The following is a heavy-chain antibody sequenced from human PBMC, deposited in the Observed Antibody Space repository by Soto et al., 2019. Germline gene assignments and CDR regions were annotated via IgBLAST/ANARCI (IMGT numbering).Heavy chain of an antibody. Sequence: ASVKVSCKASGYTFTNYYMHWVRQAPGQGLEWMGIINPSGGSTTYAQKFQGRVTITADESTSTAYMELSSLRSEDTAVYYCAQCLLGVNYYYGMDVWGQGTTVTV. CDR1: GYTFTNYY. J-gene: IGHJ6*02. V-gene: IGHV1-46*01. D-gene: IGHD3-16*01. CDR3: AQCLLGVNYYYGMDV. CDR2: INPSGGST.